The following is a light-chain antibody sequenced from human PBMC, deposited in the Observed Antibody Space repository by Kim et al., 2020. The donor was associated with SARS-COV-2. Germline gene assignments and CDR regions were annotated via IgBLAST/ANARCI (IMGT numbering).Light chain of an antibody. J-gene: IGKJ1*01. V-gene: IGKV3-20*01. CDR2: GAF. CDR1: PSVSNV. CDR3: QQYGSSPT. Sequence: LSPGERATHSRRASPSVSNVLAGYQQKPGQAPSLLIYGAFSRATGIPDRFSGRGSGTDFTLTINRLEPEDFAVYYCQQYGSSPTFGQGTKVDIK.